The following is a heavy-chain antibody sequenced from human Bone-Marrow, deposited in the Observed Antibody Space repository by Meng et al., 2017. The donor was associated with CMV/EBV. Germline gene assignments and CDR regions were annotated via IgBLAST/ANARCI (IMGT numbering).Heavy chain of an antibody. V-gene: IGHV4-59*01. CDR2: IYYSGST. CDR1: GGSFSGYY. Sequence: SETLSLTCAVYGGSFSGYYWSWIRQPPGKGLEWIGYIYYSGSTNYNPSLKSRVTISVDTSTNQFSLKLSSVTAADTAVYYCARVTTSSGWYGMDVWGQGTTVTVSS. D-gene: IGHD6-19*01. CDR3: ARVTTSSGWYGMDV. J-gene: IGHJ6*02.